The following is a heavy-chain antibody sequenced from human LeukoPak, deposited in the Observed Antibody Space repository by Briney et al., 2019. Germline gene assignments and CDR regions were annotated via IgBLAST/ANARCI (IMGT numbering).Heavy chain of an antibody. CDR2: IAPSSGTT. D-gene: IGHD3-10*01. Sequence: ASVKVSCKAFGYTFTSNYMHWVRQAPGQGLEWMGVIAPSSGTTSYAQKFQGRVTMTRDTSTSTLHMELSSLTSEDTAVYYCARASGSSAVPFDYWGQGTLVTVSS. J-gene: IGHJ4*02. V-gene: IGHV1-46*01. CDR1: GYTFTSNY. CDR3: ARASGSSAVPFDY.